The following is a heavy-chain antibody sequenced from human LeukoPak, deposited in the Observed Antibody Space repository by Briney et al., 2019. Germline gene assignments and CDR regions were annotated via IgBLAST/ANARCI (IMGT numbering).Heavy chain of an antibody. CDR1: GYTFTTYD. CDR2: MNPNSANT. V-gene: IGHV1-8*01. CDR3: ARVAGSIDY. J-gene: IGHJ4*02. D-gene: IGHD6-19*01. Sequence: AASVKVSCKASGYTFTTYDINWVRQATGQGLEWMGWMNPNSANTGYAQKFQGRVTITRDTSISTAYMELSSLRSEDTAVYYCARVAGSIDYWGQGTLVTVSS.